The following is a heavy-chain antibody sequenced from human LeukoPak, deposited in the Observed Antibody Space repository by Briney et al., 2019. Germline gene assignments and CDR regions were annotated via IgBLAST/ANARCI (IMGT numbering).Heavy chain of an antibody. CDR3: AKGQDIVVVPAYYMDV. CDR1: GFTFSTFA. D-gene: IGHD2-2*01. J-gene: IGHJ6*03. CDR2: IFPSGGEI. V-gene: IGHV3-23*01. Sequence: PGGSLRLSCAASGFTFSTFAMIWVRQPPGKGLEWVSSIFPSGGEIHYADSVRGRFTISRDNSKSTLSLQMNSLRAEDTAIYYCAKGQDIVVVPAYYMDVWGKGTTVTISS.